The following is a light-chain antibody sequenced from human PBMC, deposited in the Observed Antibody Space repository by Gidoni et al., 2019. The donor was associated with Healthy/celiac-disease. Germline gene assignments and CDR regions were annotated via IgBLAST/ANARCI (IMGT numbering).Light chain of an antibody. J-gene: IGLJ3*02. Sequence: QSALTQPPSASWTPGQRVTLSCSGSSSNIGSNYVYWYQQPPGTAPKLLIYRNNQRPSGVPDRFSGSKSGTSASLAISGLRSEDEADYYCAAWDDSLSGVFGGGTKLTVL. V-gene: IGLV1-47*01. CDR3: AAWDDSLSGV. CDR2: RNN. CDR1: SSNIGSNY.